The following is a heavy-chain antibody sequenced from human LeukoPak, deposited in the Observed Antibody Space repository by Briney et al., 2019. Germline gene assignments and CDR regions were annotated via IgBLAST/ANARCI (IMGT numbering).Heavy chain of an antibody. CDR3: ARGYYSSSRFDS. D-gene: IGHD6-13*01. V-gene: IGHV3-74*01. Sequence: GGSLRLSCAASGFHFSNYWMHWVRQAPGKGLVWVSRVNSDGSTTNYADSVKGRFTISRDNAENTLYMRMNSLRPEDTAVYYCARGYYSSSRFDSWGQGTLVTVSS. CDR2: VNSDGSTT. J-gene: IGHJ4*02. CDR1: GFHFSNYW.